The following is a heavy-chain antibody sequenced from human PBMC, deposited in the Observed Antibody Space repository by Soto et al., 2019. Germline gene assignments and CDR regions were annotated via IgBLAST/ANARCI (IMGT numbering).Heavy chain of an antibody. Sequence: ASVKVSCKASGYTFTGYYMHWVRQAPGQGLEWMGWINPNSGGTNYAQKFQGWVTMTRDTSISTAYMELSRLRSDDTAVYYCARGRGGYKSWSGDNDAFDIWGQGTMVTVSS. D-gene: IGHD3-10*01. V-gene: IGHV1-2*04. CDR3: ARGRGGYKSWSGDNDAFDI. CDR2: INPNSGGT. J-gene: IGHJ3*02. CDR1: GYTFTGYY.